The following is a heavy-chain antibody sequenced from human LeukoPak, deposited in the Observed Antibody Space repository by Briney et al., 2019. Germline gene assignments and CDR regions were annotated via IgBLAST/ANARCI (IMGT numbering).Heavy chain of an antibody. J-gene: IGHJ6*01. CDR3: AKMKGHPLPKYYMDV. Sequence: GGSLRLSCAASGFTFSAFPMTWVRRPPGKGLEWVSGISGSGDNTLYADSVKGRFTISRDNSKNTLYLEMNSLRAEDTAIYYCAKMKGHPLPKYYMDVWGQGTTVTVSS. D-gene: IGHD1-26*01. V-gene: IGHV3-23*01. CDR2: ISGSGDNT. CDR1: GFTFSAFP.